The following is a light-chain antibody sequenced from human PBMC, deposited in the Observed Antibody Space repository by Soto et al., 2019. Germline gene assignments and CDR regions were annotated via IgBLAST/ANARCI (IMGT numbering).Light chain of an antibody. Sequence: EIVMTQSPATLSVSPGERATLSCRASQSVSSNLAWYQHKPGQAPRLLIYGASTRAAGVPARLSGSGSGTEFTLTISSLQSEDFAVYYCRQYNNWPRTFGQGTKVDIK. CDR1: QSVSSN. V-gene: IGKV3-15*01. J-gene: IGKJ1*01. CDR2: GAS. CDR3: RQYNNWPRT.